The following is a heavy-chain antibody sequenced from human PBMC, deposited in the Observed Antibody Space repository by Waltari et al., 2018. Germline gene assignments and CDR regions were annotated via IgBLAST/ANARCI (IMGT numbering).Heavy chain of an antibody. CDR2: LYSGDST. J-gene: IGHJ4*02. CDR3: AKSHPPTPH. D-gene: IGHD2-15*01. CDR1: GFTISSND. Sequence: EVQLVESGGGLIQPGGSLRLSCTASGFTISSNDMSWVRQAPGKGLEWVSVLYSGDSTFYTDSVKGRFTISRDNSKNTLYLQMNSLRVDDSAVYYCAKSHPPTPHWGQGTLVTVSS. V-gene: IGHV3-53*01.